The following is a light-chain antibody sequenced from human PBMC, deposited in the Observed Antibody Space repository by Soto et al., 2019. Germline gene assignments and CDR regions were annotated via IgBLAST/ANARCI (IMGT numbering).Light chain of an antibody. Sequence: IQMTQSPSSLSASAGDRVIITCRASHDVGHELSCYQQRPGNAPKLLIYAASTLDSGVPPRYSGSGSGTVFTLTIRSLHPEDFATYFSLQDYILPRTFGQGTTVEI. CDR3: LQDYILPRT. J-gene: IGKJ1*01. CDR2: AAS. CDR1: HDVGHE. V-gene: IGKV1-6*01.